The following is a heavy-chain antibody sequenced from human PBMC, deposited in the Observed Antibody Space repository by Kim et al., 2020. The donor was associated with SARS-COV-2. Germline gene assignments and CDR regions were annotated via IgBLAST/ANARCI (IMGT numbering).Heavy chain of an antibody. CDR3: ARWSAFRRNYDILTGQIYYGMDV. J-gene: IGHJ6*02. V-gene: IGHV1-46*01. Sequence: ASVKVSCKASGYTFTSYYMHWVLQAPGQGLEWMGIINPSGGSTSYAQKFQGRVTMTRDTSTSTVYMELSSLRSEDTAVYYCARWSAFRRNYDILTGQIYYGMDVWGQGTTVTVSS. CDR1: GYTFTSYY. CDR2: INPSGGST. D-gene: IGHD3-9*01.